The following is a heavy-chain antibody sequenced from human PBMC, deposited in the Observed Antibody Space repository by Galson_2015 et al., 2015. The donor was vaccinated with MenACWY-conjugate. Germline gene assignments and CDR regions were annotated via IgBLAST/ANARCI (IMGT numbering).Heavy chain of an antibody. CDR1: GFLFNNYW. CDR3: ARDLGFYCSRNDCYSPY. Sequence: SLRLSCAASGFLFNNYWMSWVRQVPGKGPEWVANIKQDGSEKYYVDSVRGRFTISRDNAKNSLYLQMNSLRAEDTAVYYCARDLGFYCSRNDCYSPYWGQGTLVTVSS. D-gene: IGHD2-2*01. CDR2: IKQDGSEK. V-gene: IGHV3-7*03. J-gene: IGHJ4*02.